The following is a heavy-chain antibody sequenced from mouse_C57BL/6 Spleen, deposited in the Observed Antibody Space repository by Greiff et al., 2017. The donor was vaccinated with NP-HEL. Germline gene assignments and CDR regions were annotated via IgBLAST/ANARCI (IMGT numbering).Heavy chain of an antibody. CDR3: ARGSSYYYAMDY. CDR2: IYPGDGDT. Sequence: VQLQQSGAELVKPGASVKISCKASGYAFSSYWMNWVKQRPGKGLEWIGQIYPGDGDTNYNGQFKGKATLTADKSSSTAYIQLSSLTSEDSAVYFCARGSSYYYAMDYWGQGTSVTVSS. CDR1: GYAFSSYW. J-gene: IGHJ4*01. V-gene: IGHV1-80*01.